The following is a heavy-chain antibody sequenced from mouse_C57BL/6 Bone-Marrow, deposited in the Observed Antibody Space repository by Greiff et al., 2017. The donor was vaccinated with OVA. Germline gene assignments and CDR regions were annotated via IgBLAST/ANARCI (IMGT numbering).Heavy chain of an antibody. CDR2: ISNGGGST. V-gene: IGHV5-12*01. CDR1: GFTFSDYY. Sequence: EVKFEESGGGLVQPGGSLTLSCAASGFTFSDYYMYWVRQTPEKRLEWVAYISNGGGSTYYPDTVKGRFTISRDNAKNTLYLQISRLKSEDTAMYYCARPHYYGSSSGFAYWGQGTLVTVSA. CDR3: ARPHYYGSSSGFAY. D-gene: IGHD1-1*01. J-gene: IGHJ3*01.